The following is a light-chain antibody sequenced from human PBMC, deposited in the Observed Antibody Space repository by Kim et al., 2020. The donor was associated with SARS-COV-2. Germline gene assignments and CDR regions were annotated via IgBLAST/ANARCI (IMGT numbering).Light chain of an antibody. V-gene: IGKV3-15*01. CDR1: QSVNNR. Sequence: VSPGERATLSCRASQSVNNRLAWYQQKPGQAPRLLIYDASTRATDIPARFSGSGSGTDFTLTISSLQLEDFAVYYCQQYNNWPYTFGQGTKVDIK. CDR2: DAS. CDR3: QQYNNWPYT. J-gene: IGKJ2*01.